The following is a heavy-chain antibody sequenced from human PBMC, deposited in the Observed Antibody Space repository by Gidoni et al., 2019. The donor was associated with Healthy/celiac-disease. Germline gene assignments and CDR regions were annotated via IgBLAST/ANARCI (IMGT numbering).Heavy chain of an antibody. D-gene: IGHD2-15*01. CDR1: GGSISSYY. J-gene: IGHJ5*02. V-gene: IGHV4-59*08. Sequence: QVQLQESGPGLVKPSETLSLTCTVSGGSISSYYWSWIRQPPGKGLEWLGYIYYSGSTHYNPSLKSRVTISVDTSKNQFSLKLSSVTAADTAVYYCARHEDIEFLPGWFDPWGQGTLVTVSS. CDR3: ARHEDIEFLPGWFDP. CDR2: IYYSGST.